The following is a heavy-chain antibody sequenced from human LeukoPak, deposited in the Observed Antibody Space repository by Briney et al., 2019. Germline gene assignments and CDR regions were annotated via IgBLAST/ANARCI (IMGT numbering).Heavy chain of an antibody. D-gene: IGHD2-2*01. CDR1: GYSFTSYW. Sequence: GESLKISCKGSGYSFTSYWISWVRQMPGKGLEWMGRIDPSDSFTNYSPSFQGHVTISADKSISTAYLQWSSLKASDTAMYYCAIGSREVVPAASDYWGQGTLVTVSS. J-gene: IGHJ4*02. CDR3: AIGSREVVPAASDY. CDR2: IDPSDSFT. V-gene: IGHV5-10-1*01.